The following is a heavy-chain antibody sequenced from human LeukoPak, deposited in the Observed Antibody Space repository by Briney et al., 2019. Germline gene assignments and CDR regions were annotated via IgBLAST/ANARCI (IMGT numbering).Heavy chain of an antibody. CDR2: IYPGDSDT. D-gene: IGHD3-3*01. Sequence: GESLKISCKGSGCSFTSYWIGWVRQMPGKGLEWMGIIYPGDSDTRYSPSFQGQVTISADKSISTAYLQWSSLKASDIAMYYCARPNDFWSGYYHYWGQGTLVTVSS. J-gene: IGHJ4*02. CDR1: GCSFTSYW. CDR3: ARPNDFWSGYYHY. V-gene: IGHV5-51*01.